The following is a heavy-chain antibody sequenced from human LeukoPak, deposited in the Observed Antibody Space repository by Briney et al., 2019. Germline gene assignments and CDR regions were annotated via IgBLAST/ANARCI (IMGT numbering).Heavy chain of an antibody. CDR1: GGSISNYY. CDR2: IHDSGST. J-gene: IGHJ4*02. V-gene: IGHV4-59*08. Sequence: PSETLSLTCTVSGGSISNYYWSWIRQSPEKGLEWTGSIHDSGSTNYNPSLKSRVTISVDTSKNQFSLKLSSVTAADTAVYYCARLDAAAGRYLQFFYWGQGTLVTVSS. CDR3: ARLDAAAGRYLQFFY. D-gene: IGHD5-24*01.